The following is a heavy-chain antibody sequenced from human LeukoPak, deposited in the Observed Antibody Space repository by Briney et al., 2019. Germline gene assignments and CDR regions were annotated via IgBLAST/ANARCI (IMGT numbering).Heavy chain of an antibody. CDR2: IYTSGST. J-gene: IGHJ4*02. CDR3: ARGGYYSDY. CDR1: GGSISSTNW. Sequence: SGTLSLTCAVSGGSISSTNWWSWVRQPAGKGLEWIGRIYTSGSTNYNPSLKSRVTISVDTSKNQFSLKLSSVTAADTAVYYCARGGYYSDYWGQGTLVTVSS. V-gene: IGHV4-4*02.